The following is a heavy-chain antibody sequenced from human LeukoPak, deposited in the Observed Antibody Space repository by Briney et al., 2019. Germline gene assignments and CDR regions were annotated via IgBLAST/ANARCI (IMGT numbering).Heavy chain of an antibody. CDR2: ISYDGSNK. CDR1: GFTFSSYG. CDR3: AKLGCSSTSCYANFDC. Sequence: PGGSLRLSCAASGFTFSSYGMHWVRQAPGKGLEWVAVISYDGSNKYYADSVKGRFTISRDNSKNTLYLQMNSLRAEDTAVYYCAKLGCSSTSCYANFDCWGQGTLVTVSS. D-gene: IGHD2-2*01. V-gene: IGHV3-30*18. J-gene: IGHJ4*02.